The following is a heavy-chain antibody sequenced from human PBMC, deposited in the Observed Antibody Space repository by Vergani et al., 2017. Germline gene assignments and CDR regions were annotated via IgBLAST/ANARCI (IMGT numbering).Heavy chain of an antibody. CDR3: AKDRAAATYYFDS. D-gene: IGHD6-13*01. CDR2: ISYDGSNK. CDR1: GFTFSNYG. Sequence: QVQLVESGGGVVQPGRSLRLSCAASGFTFSNYGIHWVRQAPGKGVEWVAGISYDGSNKYYADSVKGRFTISRDNSKNTLYLQMNSLRVEDTAVYYGAKDRAAATYYFDSWGQGTLVTVSS. J-gene: IGHJ4*02. V-gene: IGHV3-30*18.